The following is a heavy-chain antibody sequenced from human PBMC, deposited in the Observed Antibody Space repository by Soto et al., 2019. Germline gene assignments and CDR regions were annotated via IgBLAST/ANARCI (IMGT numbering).Heavy chain of an antibody. CDR1: GYSISSGYY. CDR2: IYHSGST. D-gene: IGHD3-22*01. CDR3: ARAGAYYSDSSGSRWLDP. J-gene: IGHJ5*02. Sequence: SETLSLTCAVSGYSISSGYYWGWIRQPPGKGLEWIGSIYHSGSTYYNPSLKSRVTISVDTSKNQFSLKLSSVTAADTAVYYCARAGAYYSDSSGSRWLDPWGQGTLVTVYS. V-gene: IGHV4-38-2*01.